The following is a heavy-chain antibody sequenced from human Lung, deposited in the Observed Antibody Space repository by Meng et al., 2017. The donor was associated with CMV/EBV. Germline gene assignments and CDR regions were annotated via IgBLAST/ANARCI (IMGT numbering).Heavy chain of an antibody. CDR3: AKEYIAAAGTDYYYGMDV. D-gene: IGHD6-13*01. CDR1: GFTFSSYG. CDR2: IRYDGSNK. V-gene: IGHV3-30*02. Sequence: GESLKISCAASGFTFSSYGMHWVRQAPGKGLEWVAFIRYDGSNKYYADSVKGRFTISRDNSKNSLYLQMNSLRAEDTALYYCAKEYIAAAGTDYYYGMDVWGQGTTVTVSS. J-gene: IGHJ6*02.